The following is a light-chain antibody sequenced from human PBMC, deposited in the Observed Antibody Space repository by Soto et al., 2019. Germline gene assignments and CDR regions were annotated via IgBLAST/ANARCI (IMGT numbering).Light chain of an antibody. J-gene: IGKJ1*01. CDR3: MQALQTPWT. CDR2: LSS. CDR1: QSLLHSKGYNY. V-gene: IGKV2-28*01. Sequence: DIVTTQSPLSLPVTPGEPASISCRYSQSLLHSKGYNYLDWYLQKPGQSXQXXIFLSSNRASGVPDRFSGSGSGTDCTLKISRVEAEDVGVYYCMQALQTPWTFGQGTKVDIK.